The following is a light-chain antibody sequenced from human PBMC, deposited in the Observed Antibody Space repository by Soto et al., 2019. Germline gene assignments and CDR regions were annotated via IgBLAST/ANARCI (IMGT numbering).Light chain of an antibody. CDR2: TAS. CDR1: QHIGSW. Sequence: DIQMTQSPSSVSASIGDRVTITCRARQHIGSWLAWYQQKPGKAPKLLIYTASTLQTGVPSRFRGSGYGTDFTLTISNLQPDDFATYFCQQANSFPRTFCQGTRL. CDR3: QQANSFPRT. J-gene: IGKJ2*01. V-gene: IGKV1-12*01.